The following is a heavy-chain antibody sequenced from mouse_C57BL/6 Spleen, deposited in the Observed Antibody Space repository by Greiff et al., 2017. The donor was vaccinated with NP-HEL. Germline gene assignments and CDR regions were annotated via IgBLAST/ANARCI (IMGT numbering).Heavy chain of an antibody. Sequence: VQLQQSGAELVRPGASVTLSCKASGYTFTDYEMHWVKQTPVHGLEWIGAIDPETGGTAYNQKFKGKAILTADKSSSTAYMELRSLTSEDSAVYYCTRSRDWDFDYWGQGTTLTVSS. CDR1: GYTFTDYE. CDR3: TRSRDWDFDY. CDR2: IDPETGGT. D-gene: IGHD4-1*01. J-gene: IGHJ2*01. V-gene: IGHV1-15*01.